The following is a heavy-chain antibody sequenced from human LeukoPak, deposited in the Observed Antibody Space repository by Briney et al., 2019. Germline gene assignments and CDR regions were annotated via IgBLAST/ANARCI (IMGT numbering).Heavy chain of an antibody. J-gene: IGHJ4*02. V-gene: IGHV3-33*06. Sequence: GGSLRLSCAASGFTFSSYGMHWVRQAPGKGLEWVAVIWYDGSNKYYADSVKGRFTISRDNSKNTLYLQMNSLRAEDTAVYYCAKGVRIIVGATPFDYWGQGTLVTASS. D-gene: IGHD1-26*01. CDR2: IWYDGSNK. CDR1: GFTFSSYG. CDR3: AKGVRIIVGATPFDY.